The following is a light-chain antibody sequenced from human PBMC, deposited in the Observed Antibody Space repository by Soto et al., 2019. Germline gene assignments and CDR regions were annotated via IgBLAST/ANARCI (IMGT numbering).Light chain of an antibody. Sequence: QSVLTQPASVSGSPGQSITISCTGTSSDVGGYKYVSWYQQHPDEAPKLIIYDVTNRPSGISNRFSGSKSGNTASLTISGLQAEDEADYYCSSYTSSSSYVFGTATKVT. J-gene: IGLJ1*01. CDR2: DVT. CDR3: SSYTSSSSYV. V-gene: IGLV2-14*01. CDR1: SSDVGGYKY.